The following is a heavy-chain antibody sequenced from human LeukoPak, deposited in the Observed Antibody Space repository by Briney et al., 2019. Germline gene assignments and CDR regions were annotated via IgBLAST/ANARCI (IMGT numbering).Heavy chain of an antibody. V-gene: IGHV1-2*02. J-gene: IGHJ4*02. CDR3: ARVAVAGTFEYYFDY. CDR1: GYTFTGYY. CDR2: VNPNSGGT. Sequence: ASVKVSCKASGYTFTGYYIQWVRQAPRQGLEWMGWVNPNSGGTKYAQKFQGRVTMTRDTSISTAYVELSRLRSDDTAIYYCARVAVAGTFEYYFDYWGQGSLVIVSS. D-gene: IGHD6-19*01.